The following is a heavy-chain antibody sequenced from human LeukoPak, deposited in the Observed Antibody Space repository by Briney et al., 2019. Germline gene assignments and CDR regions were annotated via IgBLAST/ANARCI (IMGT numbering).Heavy chain of an antibody. V-gene: IGHV3-74*01. CDR2: INSDGSST. CDR3: ARVASYSYGSSFDY. D-gene: IGHD5-18*01. CDR1: GFTFSSYW. J-gene: IGHJ4*02. Sequence: GGSLRLSCAAAGFTFSSYWMHWVRQAAGKGLVWVSRINSDGSSTSYADSVKGRFTISRDNAKSTLYLQMNSLRAEDTAVYYCARVASYSYGSSFDYWGQGTLVTVSS.